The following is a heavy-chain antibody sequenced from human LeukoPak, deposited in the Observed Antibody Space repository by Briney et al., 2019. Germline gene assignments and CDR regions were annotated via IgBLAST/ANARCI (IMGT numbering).Heavy chain of an antibody. CDR3: ARRAREYSHDAFDI. CDR2: INPNSRGT. J-gene: IGHJ3*02. D-gene: IGHD5-18*01. CDR1: GYXFTDYY. Sequence: GASVKVSCRASGYXFTDYYMHWVRQAPGQGLEWLGWINPNSRGTDSAQKFQGRFSMTRDTSISTAYMELSRLRSDDTAVYYCARRAREYSHDAFDIWGQGTMVTVSS. V-gene: IGHV1-2*02.